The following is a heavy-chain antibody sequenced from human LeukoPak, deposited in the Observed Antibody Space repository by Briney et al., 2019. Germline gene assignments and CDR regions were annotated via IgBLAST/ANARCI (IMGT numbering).Heavy chain of an antibody. V-gene: IGHV3-7*01. Sequence: GGSLRLSCAASGFTFSSYWMSWVRQAPGKGLEWVANIKEDGSEKYYVDSVKGRFTISRDNAKNSLYLQMNSLRAEDTAMYYCARAVTMIVVGENDYFDYWGQGTLVTVSS. CDR1: GFTFSSYW. J-gene: IGHJ4*02. CDR2: IKEDGSEK. CDR3: ARAVTMIVVGENDYFDY. D-gene: IGHD3-22*01.